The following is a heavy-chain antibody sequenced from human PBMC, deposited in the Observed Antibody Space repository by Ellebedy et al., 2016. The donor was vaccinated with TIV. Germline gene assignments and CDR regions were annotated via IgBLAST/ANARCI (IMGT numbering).Heavy chain of an antibody. D-gene: IGHD3-9*01. Sequence: MPGGSLRLSCAVSGGSISSSNWWSWVRQPPGKGLEWIGEIYHSGSTYYNPSLKSRVTISVDTSKNQFSLKLSSVTAADTAVYYCARYYDISPEGFPWYFDLWGRGTLVTVSS. CDR1: GGSISSSNW. CDR3: ARYYDISPEGFPWYFDL. CDR2: IYHSGST. V-gene: IGHV4-4*02. J-gene: IGHJ2*01.